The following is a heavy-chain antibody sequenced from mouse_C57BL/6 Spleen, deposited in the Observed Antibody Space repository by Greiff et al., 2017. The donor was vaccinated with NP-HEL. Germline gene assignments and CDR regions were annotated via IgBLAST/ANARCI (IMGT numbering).Heavy chain of an antibody. Sequence: EVQVVESVAELVRPGASVKLSCTASGFNIKNTYMHWVKQRPEQGLEWIGRIDPANGNTKYAPKFQGKATITADTSSNTAYLQLSSLTSEDTAIYYCARSAQAPHYYAMDYWGQGTSVTVSS. D-gene: IGHD3-2*02. CDR3: ARSAQAPHYYAMDY. CDR2: IDPANGNT. J-gene: IGHJ4*01. CDR1: GFNIKNTY. V-gene: IGHV14-3*01.